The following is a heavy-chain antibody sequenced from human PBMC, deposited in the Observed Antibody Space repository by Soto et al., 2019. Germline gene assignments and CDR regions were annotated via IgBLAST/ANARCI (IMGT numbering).Heavy chain of an antibody. J-gene: IGHJ5*02. CDR2: TYFRSKWYN. CDR1: GDNVSNNTAS. CDR3: AKGDNLGPKTGYAFDP. V-gene: IGHV6-1*01. Sequence: SQTLSLTCAISGDNVSNNTASWNWIRQSPSRGLEWLGRTYFRSKWYNDCAVSVKSRIIINPDTSNNQFSLQLNSVTPEDTAVYFCAKGDNLGPKTGYAFDPWGQGIMVTVPQ. D-gene: IGHD5-12*01.